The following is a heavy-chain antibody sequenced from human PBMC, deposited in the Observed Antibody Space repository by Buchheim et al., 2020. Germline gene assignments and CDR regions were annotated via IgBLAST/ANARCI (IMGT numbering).Heavy chain of an antibody. D-gene: IGHD3-3*01. CDR2: INSDGSST. V-gene: IGHV3-74*01. J-gene: IGHJ6*02. CDR1: GFTFSSYW. Sequence: EVQLVESGGGLVQPGGSLRLSCAASGFTFSSYWMHWVRQAPGKGLVWVSRINSDGSSTSYADSVKGRFTISRDNAKNPLYLQMNSLRAEDTAVYYCARVAYYDFWSGYLKPYYYGMDVWGQGTT. CDR3: ARVAYYDFWSGYLKPYYYGMDV.